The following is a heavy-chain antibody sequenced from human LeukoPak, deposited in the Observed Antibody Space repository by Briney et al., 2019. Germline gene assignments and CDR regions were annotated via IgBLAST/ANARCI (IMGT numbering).Heavy chain of an antibody. D-gene: IGHD2-8*01. V-gene: IGHV4-59*01. J-gene: IGHJ3*02. Sequence: KASETLSLTCTAGSISTYYRSWIRQPPGKGLEWIGYIDYSGTTNYNPSLKSRVTISVDTSKNQFSLKLTSVTAADTAVYYCVRRSGVWGAFDIWGQGTMVTVSS. CDR1: GSISTYY. CDR2: IDYSGTT. CDR3: VRRSGVWGAFDI.